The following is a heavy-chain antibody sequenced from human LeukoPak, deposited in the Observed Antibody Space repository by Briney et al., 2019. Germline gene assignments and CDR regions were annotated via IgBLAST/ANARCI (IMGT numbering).Heavy chain of an antibody. V-gene: IGHV1-18*01. CDR1: GGTFSSYA. D-gene: IGHD1-26*01. Sequence: ASVKVSCKASGGTFSSYAISWVRQAPGQGLEWMGWISAYNGNTNYAQKLQGRVTMTTDTSTSTAYMELRSLRSDDTAVYYCARLLRDAFDIWGQGTMVTVSS. CDR3: ARLLRDAFDI. J-gene: IGHJ3*02. CDR2: ISAYNGNT.